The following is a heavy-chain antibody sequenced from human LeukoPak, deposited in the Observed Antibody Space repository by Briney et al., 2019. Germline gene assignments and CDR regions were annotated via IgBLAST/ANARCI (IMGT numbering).Heavy chain of an antibody. D-gene: IGHD1-26*01. CDR2: IYYSGST. V-gene: IGHV4-39*01. Sequence: SETLSLTCTVSGGSISSSSYYWGWIRQPPGKGLEWIGSIYYSGSTYYNPSLKSRVTISVDTSKNQFSLKLSSVTAADTAVYYCASVMVGATSYYYYYYMDVWGQGTLVTVSS. J-gene: IGHJ6*03. CDR1: GGSISSSSYY. CDR3: ASVMVGATSYYYYYYMDV.